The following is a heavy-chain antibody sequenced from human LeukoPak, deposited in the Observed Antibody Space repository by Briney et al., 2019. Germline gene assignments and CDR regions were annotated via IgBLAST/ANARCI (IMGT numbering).Heavy chain of an antibody. Sequence: PGGSLRLSCAASGFTFSSYGMHWVRQAPGKGLEWVAVIWYDGSNKYYADSVKGRFTISRDNSKNTLYLQMNSLRAEDTAVYYCAKDSWYCSSSSCYRGNYFDYWGQGTLVTVSS. CDR2: IWYDGSNK. CDR3: AKDSWYCSSSSCYRGNYFDY. D-gene: IGHD2-2*01. V-gene: IGHV3-33*06. CDR1: GFTFSSYG. J-gene: IGHJ4*02.